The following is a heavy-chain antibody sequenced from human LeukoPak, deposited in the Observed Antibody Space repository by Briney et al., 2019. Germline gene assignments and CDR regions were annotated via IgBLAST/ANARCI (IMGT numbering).Heavy chain of an antibody. J-gene: IGHJ4*02. Sequence: SETLSLTCAVSGGSISSSNWWSWVRQPPGKGLEWIGEIYHSGSTYYNPSLKSRVTISVDRSKNQFSLKLSSVTAADTAVYYCARATTTVTTFDYWGQGTLVTVSS. CDR2: IYHSGST. CDR1: GGSISSSNW. D-gene: IGHD4-17*01. V-gene: IGHV4-4*02. CDR3: ARATTTVTTFDY.